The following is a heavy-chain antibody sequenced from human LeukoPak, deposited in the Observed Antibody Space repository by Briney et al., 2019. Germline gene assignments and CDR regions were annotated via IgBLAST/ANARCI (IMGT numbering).Heavy chain of an antibody. D-gene: IGHD3-22*01. Sequence: GGSLRLSCAASGFTFSDYSINWVSQAPGKGLKWVSSINPTSTSIYYADAVKGRFTISRDNAKSSLYLQMNSLRAEDTARYYWVRSSRNSDRSGYYYFYNYWGQGIQVTVSS. CDR2: INPTSTSI. CDR3: VRSSRNSDRSGYYYFYNY. V-gene: IGHV3-21*01. J-gene: IGHJ4*02. CDR1: GFTFSDYS.